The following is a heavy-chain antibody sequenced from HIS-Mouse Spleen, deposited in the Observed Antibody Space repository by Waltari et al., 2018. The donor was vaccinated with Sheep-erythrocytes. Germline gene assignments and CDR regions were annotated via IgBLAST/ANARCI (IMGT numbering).Heavy chain of an antibody. V-gene: IGHV1-8*01. Sequence: QVQLVQSGAEVKKPGASVKVSCKASGSPFPGYAINWVRQATGHWLEWMGWKNPNSGNTGYAQKFQGRVTMTRNTSISTAYMELSSLRSEDTAVYYCARGFWVYSSSSGFDYWGQGTLVTVSS. D-gene: IGHD6-6*01. J-gene: IGHJ4*02. CDR3: ARGFWVYSSSSGFDY. CDR1: GSPFPGYA. CDR2: KNPNSGNT.